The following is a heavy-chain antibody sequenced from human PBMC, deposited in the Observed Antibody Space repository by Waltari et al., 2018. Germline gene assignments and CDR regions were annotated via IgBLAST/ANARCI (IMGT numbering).Heavy chain of an antibody. D-gene: IGHD6-6*01. CDR3: ARGQGRIAARQYYYYYGMDV. J-gene: IGHJ6*02. Sequence: QVQLQQWGAGLLKPSETLSLTCAVYGGSFSGYYWSWIRQPPGTGREWIGEINHSGSTNYNPSLKSRVTISVDTSKNQFSLKLSSVTAADTAVYYCARGQGRIAARQYYYYYGMDVWGQGTTVTVSS. CDR2: INHSGST. V-gene: IGHV4-34*01. CDR1: GGSFSGYY.